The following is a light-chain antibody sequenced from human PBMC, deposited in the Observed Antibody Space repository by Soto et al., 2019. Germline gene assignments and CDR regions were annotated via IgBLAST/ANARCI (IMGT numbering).Light chain of an antibody. CDR3: QKYDSAPDT. J-gene: IGKJ3*01. CDR1: QDISNL. CDR2: AAS. V-gene: IGKV1-27*01. Sequence: DIQMTQSPSSLSASVGDRVTISCRASQDISNLLAWYQQKPEKVPKLLVYAASTLQSGVPSRFSGSGSGTDFTLTISSLQPEDVATYYCQKYDSAPDTFGPGTKVDIK.